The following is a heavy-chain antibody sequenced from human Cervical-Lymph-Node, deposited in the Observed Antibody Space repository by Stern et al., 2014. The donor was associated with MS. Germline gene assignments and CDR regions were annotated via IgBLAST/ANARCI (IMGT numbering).Heavy chain of an antibody. D-gene: IGHD1-1*01. J-gene: IGHJ3*01. Sequence: QVQLQQWGAGLLRPSETLSLTCAVHGASFSDNYWSWIRQTPGKGLEWIGGINSRGVSPYNPSGMSRATLSVDQSRNQFSLKLSSLTAADTAMYYCARERKVERSARLLVSFDVWGQGTLVTVSS. V-gene: IGHV4-34*01. CDR1: GASFSDNY. CDR2: INSRGVS. CDR3: ARERKVERSARLLVSFDV.